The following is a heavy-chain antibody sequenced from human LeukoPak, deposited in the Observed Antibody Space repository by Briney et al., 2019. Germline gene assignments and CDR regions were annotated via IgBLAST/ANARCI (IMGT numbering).Heavy chain of an antibody. V-gene: IGHV3-66*01. CDR1: EFTVSTNH. CDR3: TRDRVSMVRGNYFDS. CDR2: LYSGGTT. Sequence: GGSLRLSCAASEFTVSTNHMSWVRQAPGRALEWVSVLYSGGTTSYADSVKGRFTISSDNSKNTVYLQMNSLRVEDTAVYYCTRDRVSMVRGNYFDSWGQGTLVTVSS. D-gene: IGHD3-10*01. J-gene: IGHJ4*02.